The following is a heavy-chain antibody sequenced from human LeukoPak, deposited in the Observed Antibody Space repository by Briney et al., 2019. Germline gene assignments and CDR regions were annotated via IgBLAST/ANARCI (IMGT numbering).Heavy chain of an antibody. Sequence: SETLSLTCSVSGNSVSSYYWSWIRQPPGKGLEWVGYGDHFGGAIYNPSLKSRVTISVDTSNNQFSLRLTSVTAADTAVYHCARLSGLYNGTYLLDSWSQGTLVTVSS. CDR3: ARLSGLYNGTYLLDS. CDR2: GDHFGGA. D-gene: IGHD1-26*01. J-gene: IGHJ4*02. V-gene: IGHV4-59*08. CDR1: GNSVSSYY.